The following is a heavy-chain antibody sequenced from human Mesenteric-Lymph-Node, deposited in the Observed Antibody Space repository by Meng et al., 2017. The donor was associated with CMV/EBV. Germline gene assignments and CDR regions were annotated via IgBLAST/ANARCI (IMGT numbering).Heavy chain of an antibody. CDR2: ISRSGDSI. Sequence: GESLKISCAASGFIFRDYYMNWIRQAPGKGLEWLSYISRSGDSIYYADSVKGRFTVSRDNAKNSLYLQMNSLRAEDTAVYYCARDFLPYTYYDFWSGYYTNYYYGMDVWGQGTTVTVSS. V-gene: IGHV3-11*04. D-gene: IGHD3-3*01. CDR3: ARDFLPYTYYDFWSGYYTNYYYGMDV. CDR1: GFIFRDYY. J-gene: IGHJ6*02.